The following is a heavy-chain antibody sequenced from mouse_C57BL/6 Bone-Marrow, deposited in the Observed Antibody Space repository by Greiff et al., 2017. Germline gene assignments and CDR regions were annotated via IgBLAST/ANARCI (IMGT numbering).Heavy chain of an antibody. J-gene: IGHJ3*01. CDR2: ISDGGSYT. V-gene: IGHV5-4*01. CDR1: GFTFSSYA. Sequence: EVMLVESGGGLEKPGGSLKLSCAASGFTFSSYAMSWVRQTPEKRLEWVATISDGGSYTYYPDNVKGRFTISRDNAKNNLYLQMSHLKSEDTAMYYCARDYYGSSWFAYWGQGTLVTVSA. CDR3: ARDYYGSSWFAY. D-gene: IGHD1-1*01.